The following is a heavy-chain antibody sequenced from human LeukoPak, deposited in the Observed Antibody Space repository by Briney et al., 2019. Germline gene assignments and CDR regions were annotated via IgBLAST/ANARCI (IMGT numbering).Heavy chain of an antibody. V-gene: IGHV3-66*01. CDR3: ARDLVSSGWYDAFDI. J-gene: IGHJ3*02. Sequence: PGGSLRLSCAASGFTVSSNYMSWVRQAPGKGLEWVXVIYSGGSTYYADSVKGRFTISRDNSKNTLYLQMNSLRAEDTAVYYCARDLVSSGWYDAFDIWGQGTMVTVPS. CDR1: GFTVSSNY. CDR2: IYSGGST. D-gene: IGHD6-19*01.